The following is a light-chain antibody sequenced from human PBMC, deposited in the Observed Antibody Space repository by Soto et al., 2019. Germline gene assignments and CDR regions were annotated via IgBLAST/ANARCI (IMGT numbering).Light chain of an antibody. CDR3: LHRNNWAWT. J-gene: IGKJ1*01. Sequence: ELVLTQSPATLSLSPGERATLSCRASQSVSSYLAWYQQKPGQAPRLLIYDTSSRATGIPARFSGSGSGTDFTLTISSLEPEDFAVYYCLHRNNWAWTFGQGTKWIS. CDR2: DTS. V-gene: IGKV3-11*01. CDR1: QSVSSY.